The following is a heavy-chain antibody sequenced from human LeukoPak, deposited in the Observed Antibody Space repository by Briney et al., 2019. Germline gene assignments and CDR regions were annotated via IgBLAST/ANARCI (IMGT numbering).Heavy chain of an antibody. CDR3: ATSSYDFWSGTPRSPDY. CDR2: INPNSGGT. Sequence: ASVKVSCKASGYTFTGYYMHWVLQAPGQGLEWMGWINPNSGGTNYAQKFQGRVTMTRDTSISTAYMELSRLRSDDTAVYYCATSSYDFWSGTPRSPDYWGQGTLVTVSS. CDR1: GYTFTGYY. V-gene: IGHV1-2*02. J-gene: IGHJ4*02. D-gene: IGHD3-3*01.